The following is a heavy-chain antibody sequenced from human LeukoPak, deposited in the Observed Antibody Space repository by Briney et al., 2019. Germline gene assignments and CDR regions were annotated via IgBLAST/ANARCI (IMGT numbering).Heavy chain of an antibody. CDR1: GFIFTDNW. J-gene: IGHJ4*02. Sequence: GGPLTLSCVASGFIFTDNWWSGVRQPPGKGLGWMANIKEDESAKFYADSVRGRFTISRDNAQNSLYLQMNNLRVEDTAVYYCARAVDVADYWGRGTLVTVSS. D-gene: IGHD3-16*01. CDR3: ARAVDVADY. V-gene: IGHV3-7*01. CDR2: IKEDESAK.